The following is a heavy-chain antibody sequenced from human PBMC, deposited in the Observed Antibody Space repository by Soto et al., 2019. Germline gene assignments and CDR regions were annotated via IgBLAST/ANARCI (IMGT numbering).Heavy chain of an antibody. J-gene: IGHJ6*02. CDR3: ASVPRITIFGVVIAHKDGMDV. Sequence: PSETLSLTCTVSGGSISSGDYYWSWIRQPPGKGLEWIGYIYYSGSTYYNPSLKSRVTISVDTSKNQFSLKLSSVTAADTAVYYCASVPRITIFGVVIAHKDGMDVWGQGTTVTVSS. CDR2: IYYSGST. V-gene: IGHV4-30-4*01. CDR1: GGSISSGDYY. D-gene: IGHD3-3*01.